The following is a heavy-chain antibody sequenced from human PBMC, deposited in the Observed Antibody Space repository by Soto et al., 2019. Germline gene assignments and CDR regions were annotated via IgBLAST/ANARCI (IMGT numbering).Heavy chain of an antibody. CDR3: ALVSSYSYGYRLDYFDY. J-gene: IGHJ4*02. CDR1: GGSFISYA. CDR2: IIPISGTV. Sequence: QVQLVQSGAEVKKPGSSVRVSCKSSGGSFISYAFSWVRQAPGQGLEWMGGIIPISGTVNHAEKFQDRVMMTADESTSTVYMEVSSLRPEDTAVYYCALVSSYSYGYRLDYFDYWGQGTLVSVSS. D-gene: IGHD5-18*01. V-gene: IGHV1-69*01.